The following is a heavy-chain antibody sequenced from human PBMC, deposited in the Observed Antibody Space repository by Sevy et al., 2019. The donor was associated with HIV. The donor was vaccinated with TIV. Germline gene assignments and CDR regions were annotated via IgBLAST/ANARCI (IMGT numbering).Heavy chain of an antibody. CDR2: ISSGSSSI. CDR3: ARGPSIFGDVDGLNI. CDR1: GFRFDRYS. V-gene: IGHV3-48*01. J-gene: IGHJ3*02. Sequence: GGSLRLSCAASGFRFDRYSMNWVRQAPGKGLEWVSYISSGSSSINYADSVKDRFTISRDNAKKSLFLQMNSLRAEETAVYYCARGPSIFGDVDGLNIWGQGTMVTVSS. D-gene: IGHD3-3*01.